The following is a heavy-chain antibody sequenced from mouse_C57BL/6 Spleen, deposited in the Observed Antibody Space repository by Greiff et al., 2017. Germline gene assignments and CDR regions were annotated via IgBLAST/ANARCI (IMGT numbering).Heavy chain of an antibody. V-gene: IGHV2-9*01. Sequence: VKLMEPGPGLVAPSHSLSITCTVSGFSLTSYGVDWVRQPPGKGLEWLGVIWGGGSTNYNSALMSRLSISKDNSKSQVFLKMNSLQTDETAMYDCDKHGYYGSSYWFAYWGQGTLVTVSA. CDR3: DKHGYYGSSYWFAY. J-gene: IGHJ3*01. CDR1: GFSLTSYG. D-gene: IGHD1-1*01. CDR2: IWGGGST.